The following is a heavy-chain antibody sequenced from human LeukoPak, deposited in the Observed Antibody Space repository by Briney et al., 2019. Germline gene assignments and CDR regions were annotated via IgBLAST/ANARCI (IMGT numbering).Heavy chain of an antibody. CDR1: GGFISSYY. Sequence: SETLSLTCTVSGGFISSYYWSWIRQPPGKGLEWIGYNYHRGTTNSNPSLKSRVSISIGTSKNQFSLKLSSVTAADTAVYYCARGGEGYFYYYGMDVWGQGTTVTVSS. CDR3: ARGGEGYFYYYGMDV. J-gene: IGHJ6*02. D-gene: IGHD3-10*01. CDR2: NYHRGTT. V-gene: IGHV4-59*01.